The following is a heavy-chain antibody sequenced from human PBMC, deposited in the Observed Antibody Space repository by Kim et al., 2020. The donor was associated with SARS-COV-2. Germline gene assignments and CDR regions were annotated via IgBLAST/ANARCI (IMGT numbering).Heavy chain of an antibody. CDR3: AKDRKRTYYDSSGYADY. Sequence: VKGRSTIYRDNSKNTLYLQMNSRRAEDTAVYYCAKDRKRTYYDSSGYADYWGQGTLVTVSS. V-gene: IGHV3-23*01. J-gene: IGHJ4*02. D-gene: IGHD3-22*01.